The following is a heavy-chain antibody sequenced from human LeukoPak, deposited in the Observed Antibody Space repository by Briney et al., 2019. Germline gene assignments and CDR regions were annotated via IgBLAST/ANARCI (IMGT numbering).Heavy chain of an antibody. CDR3: ARGPRFGELLWHWFDP. D-gene: IGHD3-10*01. Sequence: ASVKVSCKASGYTFISYSMNWVRQAPGQGLEWMGWINTNTGNPTYAQGFTGRFVFSLDTSVSTAYLQISSLKAEDTAVYYCARGPRFGELLWHWFDPWGQGTLVTVSS. V-gene: IGHV7-4-1*02. CDR2: INTNTGNP. CDR1: GYTFISYS. J-gene: IGHJ5*02.